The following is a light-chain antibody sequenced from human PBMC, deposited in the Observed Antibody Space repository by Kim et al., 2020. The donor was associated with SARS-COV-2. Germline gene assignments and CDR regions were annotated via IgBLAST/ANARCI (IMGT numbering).Light chain of an antibody. Sequence: SPGERATLSCRASQSVSSNLAWYQQKPGQAPRLLIYGASTRATGSPARFSGSGSGTEFTLTISSLQSEDFAVYYWQQYNNWPPGAFGQGTKVDIK. V-gene: IGKV3-15*01. CDR1: QSVSSN. CDR3: QQYNNWPPGA. CDR2: GAS. J-gene: IGKJ1*01.